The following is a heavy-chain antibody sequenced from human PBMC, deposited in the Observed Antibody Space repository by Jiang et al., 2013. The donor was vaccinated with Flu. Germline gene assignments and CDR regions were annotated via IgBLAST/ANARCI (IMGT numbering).Heavy chain of an antibody. Sequence: KVSCKASGGTFSSYTISWVRQAPGQGLERMGRIIPILGIANYAQKFQGRVTITADKPTSTAYMELSSLRSEDTAVYYCARGEEAYCGGDCYFPSDYWGQGTLVTVSS. J-gene: IGHJ4*02. D-gene: IGHD2-21*02. CDR2: IIPILGIA. V-gene: IGHV1-69*02. CDR1: GGTFSSYT. CDR3: ARGEEAYCGGDCYFPSDY.